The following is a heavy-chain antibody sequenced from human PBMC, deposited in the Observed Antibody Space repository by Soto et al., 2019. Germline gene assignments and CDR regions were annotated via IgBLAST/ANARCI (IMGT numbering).Heavy chain of an antibody. Sequence: SETLSLTCTVSGGSISSGGYYWSWIRQHPGKGLEWIGYIYYSGSTYYNPSLKSRVTISVDTSKNQFSLKLSSVTAADTAVYYFARGPPIRITMVRGVTRWFDPWGQGTLVTVSS. CDR2: IYYSGST. J-gene: IGHJ5*02. CDR3: ARGPPIRITMVRGVTRWFDP. D-gene: IGHD3-10*01. CDR1: GGSISSGGYY. V-gene: IGHV4-31*03.